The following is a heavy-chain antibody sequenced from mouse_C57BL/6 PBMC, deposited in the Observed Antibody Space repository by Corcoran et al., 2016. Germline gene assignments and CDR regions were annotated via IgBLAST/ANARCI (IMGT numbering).Heavy chain of an antibody. CDR3: VRGSFYYVY. D-gene: IGHD1-1*01. CDR1: GYTFTEYH. Sequence: QIQLVQSGPELKKPGETVKNSCKDSGYTFTEYHMHWVKQDPGKGFKWKGMIYNDTGESTNAEEIKGRFAFSLETSASTAYLPINHLKNEDTATYFCVRGSFYYVYWGQGTLVTVSA. CDR2: IYNDTGES. J-gene: IGHJ3*01. V-gene: IGHV9-1*01.